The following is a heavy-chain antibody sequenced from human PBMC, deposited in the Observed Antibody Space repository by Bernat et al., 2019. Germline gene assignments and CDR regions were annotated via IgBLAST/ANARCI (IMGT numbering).Heavy chain of an antibody. Sequence: EVQLVESGGGLVQPGGSLRLSCAASGFTFSSYSMNWVRQAPGKGLEWVSYISSSSSTIYYADSVKGRFNISRDNAKNSLYLQMNSLRDEDTAVYYCASGDYYGSGSAFDYWGQGTLVTVSS. J-gene: IGHJ4*02. CDR3: ASGDYYGSGSAFDY. CDR1: GFTFSSYS. CDR2: ISSSSSTI. V-gene: IGHV3-48*02. D-gene: IGHD3-10*01.